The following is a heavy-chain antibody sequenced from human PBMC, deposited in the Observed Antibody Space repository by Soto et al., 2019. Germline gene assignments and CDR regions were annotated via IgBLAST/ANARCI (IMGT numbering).Heavy chain of an antibody. V-gene: IGHV3-23*01. J-gene: IGHJ4*02. Sequence: GGSLRLSCAASGVTFSSYAMSWVRQAPGKGLEWVSATSGSGGSTYYADSVKGRFTISRDNSKNTLYLQMNSLRAEDTALYYCAKGNILTGYSPLDYWGQGTLVTVSS. CDR3: AKGNILTGYSPLDY. CDR1: GVTFSSYA. CDR2: TSGSGGST. D-gene: IGHD3-9*01.